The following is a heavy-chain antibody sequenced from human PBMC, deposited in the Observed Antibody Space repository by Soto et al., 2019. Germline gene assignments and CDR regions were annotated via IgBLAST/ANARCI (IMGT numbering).Heavy chain of an antibody. D-gene: IGHD2-15*01. J-gene: IGHJ6*02. Sequence: GGSLRLSCAASGFTFSSYGMHWVRQAPGKGLEWVAVIWYDGSNKYYADSVKGRFTISRDNSKNTLYLQMNSLRAEDTAVYYCARESCSGGSCYSGYCYGMDVWGQGTKVTVSS. CDR2: IWYDGSNK. V-gene: IGHV3-33*01. CDR1: GFTFSSYG. CDR3: ARESCSGGSCYSGYCYGMDV.